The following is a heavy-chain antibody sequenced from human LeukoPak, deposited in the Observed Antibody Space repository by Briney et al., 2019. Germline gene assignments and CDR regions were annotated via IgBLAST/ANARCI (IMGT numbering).Heavy chain of an antibody. CDR1: GYTFTGYY. D-gene: IGHD3-10*01. J-gene: IGHJ3*02. CDR2: INPNSGGT. CDR3: ARPRFWFGELLEAFDI. V-gene: IGHV1-2*02. Sequence: EASVKVSCKASGYTFTGYYMHWVRQAPGQGLEWMGWINPNSGGTNYAQKFQGRVTMTRDTSTSTAYMELSRLRSDDTAVYYCARPRFWFGELLEAFDIWGQGTMVTVSS.